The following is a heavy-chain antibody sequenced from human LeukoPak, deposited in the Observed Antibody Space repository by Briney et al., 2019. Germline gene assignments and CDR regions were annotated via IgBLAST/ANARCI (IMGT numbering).Heavy chain of an antibody. CDR3: ARDLAASSRYYFDY. CDR1: GFTFSSYE. Sequence: PGGSLRLSCAASGFTFSSYEMNWVRQAPGKGLEWVSYISNSGSTIYYADSVKGRFTISRDNAKNSLYLQMNSLRAEDTAVYYCARDLAASSRYYFDYWGQGTLVTVSS. V-gene: IGHV3-48*03. D-gene: IGHD6-13*01. CDR2: ISNSGSTI. J-gene: IGHJ4*02.